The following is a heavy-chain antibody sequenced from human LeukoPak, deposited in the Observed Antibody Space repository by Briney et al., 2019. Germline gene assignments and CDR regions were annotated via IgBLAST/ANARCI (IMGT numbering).Heavy chain of an antibody. CDR3: AKSSWRHHYYYGMDV. V-gene: IGHV1-18*04. D-gene: IGHD6-13*01. CDR1: GYTFTSYG. J-gene: IGHJ6*04. Sequence: ASVKVSCKASGYTFTSYGISWVRQAPGQGLEWMGWISAYNGNTNYAQKLQGRVTMTTDTSTSTAYMELRSLRSDDTAVYYCAKSSWRHHYYYGMDVWGKGTTVTVSS. CDR2: ISAYNGNT.